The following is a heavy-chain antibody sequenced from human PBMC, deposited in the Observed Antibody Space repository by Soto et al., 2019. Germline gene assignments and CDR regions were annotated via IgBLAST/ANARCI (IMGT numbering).Heavy chain of an antibody. CDR1: GFTFSSYA. D-gene: IGHD2-21*01. V-gene: IGHV3-23*01. CDR2: LSGSGGGT. Sequence: EVQLLESGGGLVQPGGSLRLSCAASGFTFSSYAMSWVRQAPGKGLEWVSGLSGSGGGTYADSVKGRFIISRDNDKNLVYLQMDSLRAEDTAVYYCARDPPLSVLVVVATDDFWGQGTLVTVSS. J-gene: IGHJ4*02. CDR3: ARDPPLSVLVVVATDDF.